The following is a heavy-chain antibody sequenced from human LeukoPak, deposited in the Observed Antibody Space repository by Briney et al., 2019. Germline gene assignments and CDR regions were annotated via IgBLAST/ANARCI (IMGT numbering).Heavy chain of an antibody. CDR2: INPNTGAT. CDR1: GYTFTGYY. D-gene: IGHD3-22*01. Sequence: ASVKVSCKTSGYTFTGYYMHWVRLAPGQGLEWMGWINPNTGATKYAQKFQGGVTMTRDTSISTAYMELTRLRSDDTAEYFCARRGDSSGFYHDAFDIWGQGTMVTVSS. V-gene: IGHV1-2*02. CDR3: ARRGDSSGFYHDAFDI. J-gene: IGHJ3*02.